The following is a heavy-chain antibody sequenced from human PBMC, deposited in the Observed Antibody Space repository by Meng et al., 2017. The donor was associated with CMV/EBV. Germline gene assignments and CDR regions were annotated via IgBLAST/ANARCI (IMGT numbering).Heavy chain of an antibody. V-gene: IGHV4-61*08. Sequence: SETLSLTCTVSGGSISSGDYYWSWIRQPPGKGLEWIGYIYYSGSTNYNPSLKSRVTISVDTSKNQFSLKLSSVTAADTAVYYCARDAGYYGMDVWGQGTTVTVSS. CDR3: ARDAGYYGMDV. CDR2: IYYSGST. CDR1: GGSISSGDYY. J-gene: IGHJ6*02.